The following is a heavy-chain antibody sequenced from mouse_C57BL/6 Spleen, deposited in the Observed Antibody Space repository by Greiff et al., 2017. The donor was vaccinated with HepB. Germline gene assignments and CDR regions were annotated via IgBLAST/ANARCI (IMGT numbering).Heavy chain of an antibody. Sequence: QVQLQQSGPGLVQPSQSLSITCTVSGFSLTSYGVHWVRQSPGKGLEWLGVIWSGGSTDYNAAFISRLSISKDNSKSQVFFKMNSLQADDTAIYYCAAEGRKKGFAYWGQGTLVTVSA. J-gene: IGHJ3*01. V-gene: IGHV2-2*01. CDR2: IWSGGST. CDR1: GFSLTSYG. CDR3: AAEGRKKGFAY.